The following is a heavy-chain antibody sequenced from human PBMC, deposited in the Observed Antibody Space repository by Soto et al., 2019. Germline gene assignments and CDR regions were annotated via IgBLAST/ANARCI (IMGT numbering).Heavy chain of an antibody. D-gene: IGHD1-26*01. J-gene: IGHJ4*02. Sequence: SETLSLTCTVSGASTSSSSYQWVWIRQPPGKGLEWIGNVYYNGNTYYNPSLKSRLTISVDTSNNQFSLKVKSVTAADTAVYYCARLSGSYNDTYFDYCGQGTLVTVSS. CDR2: VYYNGNT. CDR1: GASTSSSSYQ. CDR3: ARLSGSYNDTYFDY. V-gene: IGHV4-39*01.